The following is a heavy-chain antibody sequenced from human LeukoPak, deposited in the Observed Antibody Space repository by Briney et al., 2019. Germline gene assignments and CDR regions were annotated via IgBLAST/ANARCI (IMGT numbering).Heavy chain of an antibody. CDR3: AREVNWNSATLFFDC. Sequence: SETLSLTCTVSGGSISSGDFYWTWIRQNPGKGLEWIGYTHYSGSTYYNPSLKGRVTISVDTSKNQFSLKLSSVAAADTAVYYCAREVNWNSATLFFDCWGQGTLVTVSS. CDR1: GGSISSGDFY. V-gene: IGHV4-31*03. J-gene: IGHJ4*02. D-gene: IGHD1-7*01. CDR2: THYSGST.